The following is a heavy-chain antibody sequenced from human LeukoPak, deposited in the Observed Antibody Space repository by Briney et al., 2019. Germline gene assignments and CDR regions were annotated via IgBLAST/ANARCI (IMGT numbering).Heavy chain of an antibody. J-gene: IGHJ4*02. CDR2: ISTYSDYI. Sequence: GGSLRLSSAASGFIFGPFAMNWVRQAPGKGLEWVSAISTYSDYIYYADSVKGRFTISRDNARNSLYLQMNSLRAEDTAVYYCAKDLVPYDSSGYYPDYWGQGTLVTVSS. CDR1: GFIFGPFA. CDR3: AKDLVPYDSSGYYPDY. D-gene: IGHD3-22*01. V-gene: IGHV3-21*01.